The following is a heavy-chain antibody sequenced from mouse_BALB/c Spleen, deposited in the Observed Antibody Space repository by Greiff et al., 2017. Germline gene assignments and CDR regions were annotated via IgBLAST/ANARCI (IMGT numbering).Heavy chain of an antibody. CDR2: ILPGSGST. Sequence: QVQLQQSGAELMKPGASVKISCKATGYTFSSYWIEWVKQRPGHGLEWIGEILPGSGSTNYNEKFKGKATFTADTSSNTAYMQLSSLTSEDSAVYYCARRIYSQGAWFAYWGQGTLVTVSA. CDR1: GYTFSSYW. J-gene: IGHJ3*01. V-gene: IGHV1-9*01. CDR3: ARRIYSQGAWFAY. D-gene: IGHD2-1*01.